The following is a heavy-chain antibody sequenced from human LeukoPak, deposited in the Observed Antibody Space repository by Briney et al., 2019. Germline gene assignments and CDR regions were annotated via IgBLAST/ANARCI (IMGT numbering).Heavy chain of an antibody. D-gene: IGHD1-26*01. CDR1: GFTFSSYN. CDR2: ISRSSDYI. J-gene: IGHJ4*02. V-gene: IGHV3-21*01. CDR3: AREELSY. Sequence: GGSLRLSCAASGFTFSSYNMNWVRQAPGKGLEWVSSISRSSDYIYYADSVKGRFTISRHNAKNSLYLQMNSLRAEDTAVYYCAREELSYWGQGTLVTVSS.